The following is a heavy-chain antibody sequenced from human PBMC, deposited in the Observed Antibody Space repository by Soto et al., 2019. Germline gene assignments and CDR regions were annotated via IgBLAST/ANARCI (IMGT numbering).Heavy chain of an antibody. J-gene: IGHJ5*02. D-gene: IGHD2-21*01. CDR1: GAALNSGNYY. CDR3: ARLRIATNNYKWFDP. CDR2: IYVTGAV. V-gene: IGHV4-31*03. Sequence: SETLSLTCSVSGAALNSGNYYWSWIRQVPGKGLEWIGDIYVTGAVDYNPSLRDRITISQDTSERQFSLNLRLVTAADTAVYYCARLRIATNNYKWFDPWGQGTLVTVPQ.